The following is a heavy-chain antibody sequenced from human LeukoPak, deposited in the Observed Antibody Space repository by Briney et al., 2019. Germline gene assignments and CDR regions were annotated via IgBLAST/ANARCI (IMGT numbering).Heavy chain of an antibody. D-gene: IGHD7-27*01. J-gene: IGHJ4*02. CDR3: AKDLRRGGVVWGFDY. CDR1: GFTFSSYG. V-gene: IGHV3-30*02. CDR2: IRYDGSNK. Sequence: GGSLRLSCAASGFTFSSYGMHWVRQAPGKGLEWVAFIRYDGSNKYYADSVKGRFTISRDNSKNTLYLQMNSLRAEDTAVYYCAKDLRRGGVVWGFDYWGQGTLVTVSS.